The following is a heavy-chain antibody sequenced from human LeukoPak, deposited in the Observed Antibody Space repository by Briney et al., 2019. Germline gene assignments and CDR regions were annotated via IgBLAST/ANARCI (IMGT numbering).Heavy chain of an antibody. D-gene: IGHD2-15*01. J-gene: IGHJ4*02. Sequence: PSETLSLTCAVYGGSFSGYYWSWIRQPPGKGLEWIGEINHSGSTNYNPSLKSRVTISVDTSKNQFSLKLSSVTAADTAVYYCARDAGYCSGGSCYTTFDNWGQGTLVTVSS. CDR1: GGSFSGYY. V-gene: IGHV4-34*01. CDR2: INHSGST. CDR3: ARDAGYCSGGSCYTTFDN.